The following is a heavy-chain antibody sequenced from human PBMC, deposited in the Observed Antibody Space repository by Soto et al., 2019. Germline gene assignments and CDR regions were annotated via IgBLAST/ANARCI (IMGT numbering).Heavy chain of an antibody. CDR3: ARDRVEAALGTFDQ. D-gene: IGHD6-13*01. V-gene: IGHV1-18*01. CDR1: GYTFSTYP. J-gene: IGHJ4*02. CDR2: ISTYNGKT. Sequence: QVQLVQSGAEVKKPGASVKVSCKTSGYTFSTYPISWVRQAPGQGLEWVGWISTYNGKTNYGQKFQGRVTITTDTSTSKAYMDLRNLRSDDTAVYYRARDRVEAALGTFDQWGQGTLVTVSS.